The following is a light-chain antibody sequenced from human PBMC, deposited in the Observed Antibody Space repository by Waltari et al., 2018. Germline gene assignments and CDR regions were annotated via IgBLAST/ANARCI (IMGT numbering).Light chain of an antibody. CDR1: QSVGSS. CDR2: YAS. CDR3: HQSRVFPIT. J-gene: IGKJ5*01. Sequence: EIVLTQSPAFQSVTPKEKVTITCRASQSVGSSVHWYKQKPGQPPNLLITYASQSFSGVPSRFSGSGSGTDFTLTLNGLEAEDAATYYCHQSRVFPITFSQGTRLEIK. V-gene: IGKV6-21*01.